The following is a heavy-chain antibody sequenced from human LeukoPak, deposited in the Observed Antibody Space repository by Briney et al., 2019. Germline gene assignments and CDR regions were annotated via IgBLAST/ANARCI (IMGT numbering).Heavy chain of an antibody. CDR2: IKQDGSEK. CDR3: ASGGFDFDY. Sequence: ETLSLTCTVSGGSISSSSYYWGWIRQAPGKGLEWVANIKQDGSEKYYVDSVKGRFTISRDNAKNSLYLQMNSLRAEDTAVYYCASGGFDFDYWGQGTLVTVSS. J-gene: IGHJ4*02. CDR1: GGSISSSSYY. D-gene: IGHD3-10*01. V-gene: IGHV3-7*01.